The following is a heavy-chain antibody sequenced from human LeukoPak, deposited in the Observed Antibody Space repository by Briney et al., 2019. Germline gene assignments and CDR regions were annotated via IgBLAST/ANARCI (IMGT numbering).Heavy chain of an antibody. CDR2: ISSSGSTI. CDR1: GFTFSDYY. D-gene: IGHD6-19*01. CDR3: AKERGWSFYFDS. Sequence: GGSLRLSCAASGFTFSDYYMSWIRQAPGKGLEWVSYISSSGSTIYYADSVKGRFTISRDNAKNSLYLHISNLRAEDAAFYYCAKERGWSFYFDSWGQGTLVTVSS. J-gene: IGHJ4*02. V-gene: IGHV3-11*04.